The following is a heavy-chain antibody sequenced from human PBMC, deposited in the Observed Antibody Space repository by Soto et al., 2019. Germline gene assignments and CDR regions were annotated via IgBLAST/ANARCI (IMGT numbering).Heavy chain of an antibody. CDR1: GGFISSGDSY. V-gene: IGHV4-30-2*01. CDR2: TYHGGTT. CDR3: RRWRAGIFCYRNKCPRNSFDP. J-gene: IGHJ5*02. Sequence: PSETLSLTCAVSGGFISSGDSYWTWIRQPPGRGLEWIGHTYHGGTTLYNPSLKSRVAISGDRSKNRFSLNVTSVTAADSGVYYSRRWRAGIFCYRNKCPRNSFDPVEQGTLVTVSS. D-gene: IGHD3-3*02.